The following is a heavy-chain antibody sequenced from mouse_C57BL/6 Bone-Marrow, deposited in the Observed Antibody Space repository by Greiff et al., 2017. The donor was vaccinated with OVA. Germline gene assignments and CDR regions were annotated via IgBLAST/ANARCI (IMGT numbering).Heavy chain of an antibody. J-gene: IGHJ3*01. D-gene: IGHD2-4*01. Sequence: EVKLVESGGGLVKPGGSLKLSCAASGFTFSDYGMHWVRQAPEKGLEWVAYICRGSSTIYYADTVKGRFTISRDNAKNTLFLQMTSLRSEDTAMYYCARFGGLAPWCAYGGQGTLVTVSA. V-gene: IGHV5-17*01. CDR2: ICRGSSTI. CDR3: ARFGGLAPWCAY. CDR1: GFTFSDYG.